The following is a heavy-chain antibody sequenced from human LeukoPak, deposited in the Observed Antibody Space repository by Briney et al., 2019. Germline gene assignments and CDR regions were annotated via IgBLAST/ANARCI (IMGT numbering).Heavy chain of an antibody. D-gene: IGHD3-22*01. CDR3: ARMGNYYDSSGYSNTDY. Sequence: VASVKVSCKASGYTFTSYYMHWVRQAPGQGLEWMGIINPSGGSTSYAQKFQGRVTMTRDTSTSTVYMELSSLRSEDTAVYYCARMGNYYDSSGYSNTDYWGQGTLVTVSS. J-gene: IGHJ4*02. CDR2: INPSGGST. CDR1: GYTFTSYY. V-gene: IGHV1-46*01.